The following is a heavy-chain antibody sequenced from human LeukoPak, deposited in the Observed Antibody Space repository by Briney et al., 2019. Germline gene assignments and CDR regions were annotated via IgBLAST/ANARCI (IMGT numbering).Heavy chain of an antibody. Sequence: ASVKVSCKASGYTFTSYGISWVRQAPGQGLEWMGWISAYNGNTNYAQKLQGRVTMTTDTSTSTAYMELRSLRSDDTAVYYCARVDSGATGYSSSWYSWYFDYWGQGTLVTVSS. CDR3: ARVDSGATGYSSSWYSWYFDY. D-gene: IGHD6-13*01. V-gene: IGHV1-18*01. CDR1: GYTFTSYG. CDR2: ISAYNGNT. J-gene: IGHJ4*02.